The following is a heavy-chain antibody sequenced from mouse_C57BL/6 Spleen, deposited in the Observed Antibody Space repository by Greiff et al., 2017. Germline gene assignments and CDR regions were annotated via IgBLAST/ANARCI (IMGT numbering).Heavy chain of an antibody. J-gene: IGHJ4*01. V-gene: IGHV1-62-2*01. Sequence: SGAELVKPGASVKLSCKASGYTFTEYTIHWVKQRSGQGLEWIGWFYPGSGSIKYNEKFKDKATLTADKSSSTVYMELSKLTSEDSAVYYCARHEDYGYYLYAMDYWGQGTSVTVSS. CDR3: ARHEDYGYYLYAMDY. CDR1: GYTFTEYT. D-gene: IGHD2-3*01. CDR2: FYPGSGSI.